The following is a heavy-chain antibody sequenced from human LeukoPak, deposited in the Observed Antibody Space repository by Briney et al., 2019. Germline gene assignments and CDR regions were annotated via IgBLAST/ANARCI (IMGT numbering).Heavy chain of an antibody. CDR3: AREGSSGWYSSFDY. J-gene: IGHJ4*02. Sequence: SETLSLTCTVSGGSIGTYYWSWIRQPPGKGLEWIGYIYYNGYTDYNPSLKSRVTISLHTSKNQFSLKLSSVTAADTAVYYCAREGSSGWYSSFDYWGQGTLVTVSS. D-gene: IGHD6-19*01. CDR2: IYYNGYT. CDR1: GGSIGTYY. V-gene: IGHV4-59*12.